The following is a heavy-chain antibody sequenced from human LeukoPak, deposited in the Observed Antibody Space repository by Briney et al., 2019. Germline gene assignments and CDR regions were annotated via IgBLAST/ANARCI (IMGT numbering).Heavy chain of an antibody. CDR1: GFTFSSYA. J-gene: IGHJ4*02. Sequence: AGGSLRLSCAASGFTFSSYAMSWVRQAPGKGLEWVSAISGSGGSTYYADSVKGRFTISRDNSKNTLYLQMNSLRAEDTAVYYCAKAGGSSLNSPQGWGQGTLVTVSS. D-gene: IGHD4-23*01. CDR2: ISGSGGST. V-gene: IGHV3-23*01. CDR3: AKAGGSSLNSPQG.